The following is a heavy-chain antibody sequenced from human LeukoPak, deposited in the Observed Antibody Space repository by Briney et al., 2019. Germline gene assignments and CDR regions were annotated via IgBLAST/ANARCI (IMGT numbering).Heavy chain of an antibody. CDR3: ARRAPSHDFDD. CDR2: ISTTSGNI. V-gene: IGHV3-21*01. CDR1: GFTFSITY. J-gene: IGHJ4*02. Sequence: GGSLRLSCTASGFTFSITYMAWVRQAPGKGLEWVAAISTTSGNIYYADSVKGRFTISRDDAKNSLYLQMNSLRVEDTALYYCARRAPSHDFDDWGQGTLVTVSS.